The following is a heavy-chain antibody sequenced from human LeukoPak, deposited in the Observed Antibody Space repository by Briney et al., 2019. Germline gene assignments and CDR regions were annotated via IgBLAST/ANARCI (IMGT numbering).Heavy chain of an antibody. D-gene: IGHD6-6*01. CDR2: INHSGST. Sequence: SETLSLTCAVYGGSFSGYYWSWIRQPPGKGLEWIGEINHSGSTNYNPSLKSRVTISVDTSKNQFSLKLSSVTAADTAVYYCAREGGSSSSALDYWGQGTLVTVSS. CDR3: AREGGSSSSALDY. J-gene: IGHJ4*02. V-gene: IGHV4-34*01. CDR1: GGSFSGYY.